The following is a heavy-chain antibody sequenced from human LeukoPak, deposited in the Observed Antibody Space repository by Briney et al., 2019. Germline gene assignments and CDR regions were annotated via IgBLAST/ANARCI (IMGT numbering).Heavy chain of an antibody. CDR2: IYYSGST. D-gene: IGHD1-26*01. CDR3: ARGGGSYYGWEVHWFDP. J-gene: IGHJ5*02. Sequence: SETLSLTCTVSGGSISSYYWSWIRQPPGKGLEWMGYIYYSGSTNYNPSPKSRVTISVDTSKNQFSLKLSSVTAADTAVYYCARGGGSYYGWEVHWFDPWGQGTLVTVSS. CDR1: GGSISSYY. V-gene: IGHV4-59*12.